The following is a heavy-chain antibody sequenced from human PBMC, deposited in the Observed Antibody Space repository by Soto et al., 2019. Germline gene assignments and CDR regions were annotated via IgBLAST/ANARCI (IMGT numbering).Heavy chain of an antibody. CDR2: IRSKAYGGTT. V-gene: IGHV3-49*04. CDR3: TAGKLYPSLDFDY. J-gene: IGHJ4*02. D-gene: IGHD2-8*01. CDR1: GFTFSSYG. Sequence: SLRLSCAASGFTFSSYGMHWVRQAPGKGLEWVGFIRSKAYGGTTEYAASVKGRFTISRDDSKSIAYLQMNSLKTEDTAVYYCTAGKLYPSLDFDYWGQGTLVTVSS.